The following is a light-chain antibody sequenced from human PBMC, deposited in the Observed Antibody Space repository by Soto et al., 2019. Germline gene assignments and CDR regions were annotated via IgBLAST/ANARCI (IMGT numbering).Light chain of an antibody. V-gene: IGKV2-28*01. Sequence: DIVMTQSPLSLPVTPGEPASISCRSSQSLLHSNGYNYLDWYLQKPGQSPQLLIYLGSNRASGVPDRFSGRGSGKDFTLKISRVEAEDAGVYYCMQALQTPWTFGQGTKVEIK. CDR3: MQALQTPWT. CDR1: QSLLHSNGYNY. CDR2: LGS. J-gene: IGKJ1*01.